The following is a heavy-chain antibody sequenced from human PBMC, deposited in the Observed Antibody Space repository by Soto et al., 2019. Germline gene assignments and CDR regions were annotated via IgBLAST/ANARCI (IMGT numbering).Heavy chain of an antibody. CDR3: AGIPTVITGYYFDY. D-gene: IGHD4-17*01. CDR1: GFTFSNYN. Sequence: EVQLVESGGGLVQPGGSLRLSCAASGFTFSNYNMNWVRQAPGKGLEWVSYISSSSSAIYYADSVKGRFTISRDNAKNSLYLQMNSLRDEDTAVYYFAGIPTVITGYYFDYWGEGTLVTVSS. V-gene: IGHV3-48*02. J-gene: IGHJ4*02. CDR2: ISSSSSAI.